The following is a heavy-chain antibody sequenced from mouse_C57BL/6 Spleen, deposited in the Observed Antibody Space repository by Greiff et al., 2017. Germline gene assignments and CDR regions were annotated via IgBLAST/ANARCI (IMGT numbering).Heavy chain of an antibody. V-gene: IGHV3-6*01. J-gene: IGHJ2*01. CDR3: ARGGDGYFY. D-gene: IGHD2-3*01. CDR1: GYSITSGYY. Sequence: EVKLMESGPGLVKPSQSLSLTCSVTGYSITSGYYWNWIRQFPGNKLEWMGYISYDGSNNYNPSLKNRISITRDTSKNQFFLKLNSVTTEDTATYYCARGGDGYFYWGQGTTLTVSS. CDR2: ISYDGSN.